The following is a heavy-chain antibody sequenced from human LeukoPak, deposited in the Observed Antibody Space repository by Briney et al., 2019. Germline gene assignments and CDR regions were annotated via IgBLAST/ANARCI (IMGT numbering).Heavy chain of an antibody. V-gene: IGHV3-33*06. CDR2: IWYDGSNK. Sequence: GGSLRLSCAASGFTFSSYGMHWVRQAPGKGLEWVAVIWYDGSNKYYADSVKGRFTISRDNSKNTLDLQMNSLRAEDTAVYYCVKAPPNSGYFFDYWGQGTLVTVSS. D-gene: IGHD5-12*01. CDR3: VKAPPNSGYFFDY. J-gene: IGHJ4*02. CDR1: GFTFSSYG.